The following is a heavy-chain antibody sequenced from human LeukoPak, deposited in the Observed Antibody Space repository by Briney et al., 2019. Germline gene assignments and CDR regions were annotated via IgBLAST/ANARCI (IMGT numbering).Heavy chain of an antibody. CDR1: GYTFTVYY. Sequence: ASVKVSCKTSGYTFTVYYIHWVRQAPGQGLGLMGWINPNSGGTNYAHKFQGRVTMTRDTSISTAYMELSRLRSDDTAVYYCARGDDYGDYTGYYWGQGTLVTVSS. J-gene: IGHJ4*02. CDR2: INPNSGGT. CDR3: ARGDDYGDYTGYY. V-gene: IGHV1-2*07. D-gene: IGHD4-17*01.